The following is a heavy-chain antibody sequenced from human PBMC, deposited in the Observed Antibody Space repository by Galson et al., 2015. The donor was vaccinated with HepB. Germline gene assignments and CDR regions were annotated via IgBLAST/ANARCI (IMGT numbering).Heavy chain of an antibody. D-gene: IGHD3-22*01. CDR3: ARQYDSSGFYAY. CDR1: GGTFSSYA. Sequence: SVKVSCKASGGTFSSYAISWVRQAPGQGLEWMGGIIPIFGTANYAQKFQGRVTITADESTSTAYMELSSLTSEDTAVYYCARQYDSSGFYAYWGQGTLVSVSS. J-gene: IGHJ4*02. V-gene: IGHV1-69*13. CDR2: IIPIFGTA.